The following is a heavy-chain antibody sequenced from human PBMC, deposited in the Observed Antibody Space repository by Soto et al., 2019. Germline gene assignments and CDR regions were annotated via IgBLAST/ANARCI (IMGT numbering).Heavy chain of an antibody. J-gene: IGHJ6*02. Sequence: SETLSLTCAVYGGSFSGYYWSWIRQPPGKGLEWIGEINHSGSTNYNPSLKSRVTISVDTSKNQFSLKLSSVTAADTAVYYCASNGWYGFYYYYYYGMDVWGQGTTVTVSS. V-gene: IGHV4-34*01. CDR1: GGSFSGYY. CDR3: ASNGWYGFYYYYYYGMDV. D-gene: IGHD6-19*01. CDR2: INHSGST.